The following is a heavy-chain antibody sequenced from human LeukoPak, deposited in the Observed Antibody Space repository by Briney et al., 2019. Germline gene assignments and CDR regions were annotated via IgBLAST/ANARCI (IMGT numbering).Heavy chain of an antibody. Sequence: SETLSLTCTVSGASVSGDYWSWIRQPPGKGLEWIGYIYVSGNSNYNPSLKSRVSISLDTSKNQVSLTLTSVTVADTAVYYCARHPFASPFDHWGQGTLVTVSS. D-gene: IGHD2-21*01. V-gene: IGHV4-59*08. CDR2: IYVSGNS. J-gene: IGHJ4*02. CDR1: GASVSGDY. CDR3: ARHPFASPFDH.